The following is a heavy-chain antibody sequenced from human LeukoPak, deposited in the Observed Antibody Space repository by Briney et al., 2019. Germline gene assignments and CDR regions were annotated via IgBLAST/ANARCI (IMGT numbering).Heavy chain of an antibody. V-gene: IGHV4-39*07. Sequence: PSETLSLTCTVSGGSISSSSYYWGWIRQPPGRGLEWIGSIYYSGSTYYNPSLKSRVTISVDTSKNQFSLKLSSMTAADTAVYYCARYHFDWLNAFDIWGQGTMVTVSS. CDR3: ARYHFDWLNAFDI. J-gene: IGHJ3*02. D-gene: IGHD3-9*01. CDR1: GGSISSSSYY. CDR2: IYYSGST.